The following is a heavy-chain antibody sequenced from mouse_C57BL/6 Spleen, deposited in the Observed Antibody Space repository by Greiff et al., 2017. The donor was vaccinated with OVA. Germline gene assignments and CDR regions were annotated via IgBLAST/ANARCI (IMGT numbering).Heavy chain of an antibody. CDR3: ARRAYYGSRGYAMDY. CDR2: ISSGSSTI. CDR1: GFTFSDYG. J-gene: IGHJ4*01. V-gene: IGHV5-17*01. D-gene: IGHD1-1*01. Sequence: EVMLVESGGGLVKPGGSLKLSCAASGFTFSDYGMHWVRQAPEKGLEWVAYISSGSSTIYYADTVKGRFTISRDNAKNTLFLQMTSLRSEDTAMYYCARRAYYGSRGYAMDYWGQGTSVTVSS.